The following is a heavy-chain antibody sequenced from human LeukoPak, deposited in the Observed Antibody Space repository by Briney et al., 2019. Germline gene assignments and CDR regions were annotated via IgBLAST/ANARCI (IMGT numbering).Heavy chain of an antibody. CDR2: IYHSGST. CDR1: GGSISSGGYY. J-gene: IGHJ1*01. V-gene: IGHV4-30-2*01. D-gene: IGHD2-15*01. CDR3: ARDISQYSKHGLQH. Sequence: SETLSLTCTVSGGSISSGGYYWSWIRQPPGKGLEWIGYIYHSGSTYYNPSLKSRVTISVDKSKNQFSLKLSPVTAADTAVYYCARDISQYSKHGLQHWGQGTLVTVSS.